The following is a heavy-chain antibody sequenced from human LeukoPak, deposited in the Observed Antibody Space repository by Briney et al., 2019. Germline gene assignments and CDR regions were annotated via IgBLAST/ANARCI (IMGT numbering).Heavy chain of an antibody. CDR3: AKEHLKYANDNRESFDY. CDR1: GFPFSETA. Sequence: GGSLRLSCVASGFPFSETAMTWVRQAPGKGLEWLSVITRAGSPYYADSVKGRFTISRDNARNTVYLQLNSLRNEDTALYYCAKEHLKYANDNRESFDYWGQGTLVTVSS. J-gene: IGHJ4*02. CDR2: ITRAGSP. D-gene: IGHD3-22*01. V-gene: IGHV3-23*01.